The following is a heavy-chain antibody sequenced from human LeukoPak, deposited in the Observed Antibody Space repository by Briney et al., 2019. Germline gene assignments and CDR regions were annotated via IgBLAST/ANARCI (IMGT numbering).Heavy chain of an antibody. CDR3: ARDEGAKIAFAI. D-gene: IGHD1-26*01. Sequence: SVKVSCTASGGTFSSYAISWVRQAPGQGLEWMGGIIPIFGTANYAQTFQGRVTINADKSTSTAYMELSSLRAEDTAVYYCARDEGAKIAFAIWGQGTMVTVSS. CDR2: IIPIFGTA. J-gene: IGHJ3*02. CDR1: GGTFSSYA. V-gene: IGHV1-69*06.